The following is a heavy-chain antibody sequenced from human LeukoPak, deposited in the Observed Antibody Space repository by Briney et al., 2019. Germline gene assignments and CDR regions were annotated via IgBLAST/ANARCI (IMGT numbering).Heavy chain of an antibody. CDR2: IYYSGST. CDR3: ARSSEGRYYYDSSGYSYYYYYMDV. CDR1: GGSISSYY. J-gene: IGHJ6*03. Sequence: SETLSLTCTVSGGSISSYYWSWIRQPPGKGLEWIGYIYYSGSTSYNPSLTSRVTISVDTSKNQFSLKLSSVTAADTAVYYCARSSEGRYYYDSSGYSYYYYYMDVWGKGTTVTISS. D-gene: IGHD3-22*01. V-gene: IGHV4-59*01.